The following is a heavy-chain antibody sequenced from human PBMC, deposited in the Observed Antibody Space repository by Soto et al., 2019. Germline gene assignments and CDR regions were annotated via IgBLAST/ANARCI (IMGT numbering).Heavy chain of an antibody. D-gene: IGHD5-12*01. V-gene: IGHV1-8*02. CDR1: GYSFTSYE. CDR3: ATSPPRVERSGYVGGWFYX. CDR2: MNPNSGNT. Sequence: ASVKVSCKASGYSFTSYEINWVRQAAGQGLEWMGCMNPNSGNTAYAQRFQGRVSMTRNTSTTTAYMELSSLRSEDTAVYYCATSPPRVERSGYVGGWFYXWGQGTLVTASX. J-gene: IGHJ5*02.